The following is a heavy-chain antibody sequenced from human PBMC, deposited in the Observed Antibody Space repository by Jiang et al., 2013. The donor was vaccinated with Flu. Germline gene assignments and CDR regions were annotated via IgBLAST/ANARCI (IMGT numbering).Heavy chain of an antibody. V-gene: IGHV4-39*07. J-gene: IGHJ6*04. CDR2: IYYSGST. Sequence: LLKPSETLSLTCTVSGGSISSSSYYWGWIRQPPGKGLEWIGSIYYSGSTYYNPSLKSRVTISVDTSKNQFSLKLSSVTAADTAVYYCARGHYGSGSYPGYYYGMDVWGKGTTVTVSS. CDR1: GGSISSSSYY. CDR3: ARGHYGSGSYPGYYYGMDV. D-gene: IGHD3-10*01.